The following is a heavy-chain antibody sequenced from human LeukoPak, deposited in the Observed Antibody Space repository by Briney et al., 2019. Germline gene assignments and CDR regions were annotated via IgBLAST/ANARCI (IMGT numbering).Heavy chain of an antibody. V-gene: IGHV3-48*01. Sequence: GGSLRLSCAVSGFSFSSYSMNWVRQAPGKGLEWVSYISSSSSTIYYADSVKGRFTISRDNAKNSLYLQMNSLRAEGTAVYYCAREGYDFWSGYYMSLDAFDIWGQGTLVTVSS. D-gene: IGHD3-3*01. CDR3: AREGYDFWSGYYMSLDAFDI. J-gene: IGHJ3*02. CDR1: GFSFSSYS. CDR2: ISSSSSTI.